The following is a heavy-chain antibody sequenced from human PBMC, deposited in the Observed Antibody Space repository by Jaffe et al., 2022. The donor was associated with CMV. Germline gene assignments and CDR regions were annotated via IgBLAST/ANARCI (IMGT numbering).Heavy chain of an antibody. J-gene: IGHJ6*03. CDR3: ATPVMTTVTTDYYYYMDV. CDR2: ISGSGGST. Sequence: EVQLVESGGGLVQPGGSLRLSCAASGFTFSSYAMSWVRQAPGKGLEWVSAISGSGGSTYYADSVKGRFTISRDNSKNTLYLQMNSLRAEDTAVYYCATPVMTTVTTDYYYYMDVWGKGTTVTVSS. CDR1: GFTFSSYA. D-gene: IGHD4-17*01. V-gene: IGHV3-23*04.